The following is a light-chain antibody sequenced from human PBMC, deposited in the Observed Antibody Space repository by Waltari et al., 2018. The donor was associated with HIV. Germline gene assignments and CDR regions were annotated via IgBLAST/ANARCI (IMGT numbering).Light chain of an antibody. CDR3: SSYTSSSTLV. V-gene: IGLV2-14*03. Sequence: QSALTHPASVSGSPGQSITISCTATSSDVGGYNYVSWYQQKPGKAPKLIIFDVSNRPLGVSNRFSGSKSGNTASLTISGLQAEDEADYYCSSYTSSSTLVFGGGTRVTVL. CDR1: SSDVGGYNY. CDR2: DVS. J-gene: IGLJ3*02.